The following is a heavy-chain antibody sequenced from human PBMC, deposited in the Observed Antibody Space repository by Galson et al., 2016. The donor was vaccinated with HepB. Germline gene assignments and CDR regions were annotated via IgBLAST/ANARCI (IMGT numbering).Heavy chain of an antibody. J-gene: IGHJ4*02. D-gene: IGHD4-17*01. V-gene: IGHV3-48*02. CDR1: GFTLSSYS. Sequence: SLRLSCAVSGFTLSSYSMNWVRQAPRKGLEWISYISRTETKYYADSVKGRFTISRDDAKNTVYLQMNSLRDDDTAVYHCTRDLPTTATTSGEHFVYWGQGTLVTVSS. CDR2: ISRTETK. CDR3: TRDLPTTATTSGEHFVY.